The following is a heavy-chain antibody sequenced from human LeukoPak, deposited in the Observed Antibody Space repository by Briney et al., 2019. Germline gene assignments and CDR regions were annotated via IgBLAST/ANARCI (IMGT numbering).Heavy chain of an antibody. J-gene: IGHJ3*02. CDR3: ARDQQSYSGSYGDAFDI. Sequence: ASVKVSCKASGYTFTSYYMHWVRQAPGQGLEWMGIINPSGGSTSYAQKLQGRVTMTRDTSTSTVYMELSSLRSEDTAVYYCARDQQSYSGSYGDAFDIWGQGTMVTVSS. CDR2: INPSGGST. CDR1: GYTFTSYY. V-gene: IGHV1-46*01. D-gene: IGHD1-26*01.